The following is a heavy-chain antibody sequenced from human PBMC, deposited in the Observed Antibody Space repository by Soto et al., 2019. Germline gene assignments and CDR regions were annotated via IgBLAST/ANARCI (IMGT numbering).Heavy chain of an antibody. CDR3: AGDFRPGSSRPEYFQH. CDR1: GYTFTSYG. J-gene: IGHJ1*01. CDR2: ISAYNGNT. V-gene: IGHV1-18*01. Sequence: ASVKVSCKASGYTFTSYGISWVRQAPGQGLEWMGWISAYNGNTNYAQKLQGRVTMTTDTSTSTAYMELGSLGSDDTAVYYCAGDFRPGSSRPEYFQHWGQGTLVTVSS. D-gene: IGHD6-13*01.